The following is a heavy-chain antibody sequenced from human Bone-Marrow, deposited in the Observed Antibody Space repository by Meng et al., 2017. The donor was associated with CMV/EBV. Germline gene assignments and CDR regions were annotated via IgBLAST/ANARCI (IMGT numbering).Heavy chain of an antibody. V-gene: IGHV3-23*01. CDR2: ISGSGGST. CDR3: ASYCGGDCYSARDYYYGMDV. Sequence: GESLKISCAASGFTFSSYAMSWVRQAPGKGLEWVSAISGSGGSTYYADSVKGRFTISRDNSKNTLYLQMNSLRAEDTAVYYCASYCGGDCYSARDYYYGMDVWGQGNTVTVSS. CDR1: GFTFSSYA. J-gene: IGHJ6*02. D-gene: IGHD2-21*01.